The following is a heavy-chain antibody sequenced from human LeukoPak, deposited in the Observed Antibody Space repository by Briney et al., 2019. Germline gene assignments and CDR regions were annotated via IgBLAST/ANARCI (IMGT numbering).Heavy chain of an antibody. V-gene: IGHV1-46*01. J-gene: IGHJ4*02. Sequence: ASVKVSCTASGYTFTSYYMHWVRQAPGQGLEWMGIINPSGGSTSYAQKFQGRVTMTRDTSMSTVYMELSSLRSEDTAVYYCAREGDDSSGYYLNLDYWGQGTLVTVSS. CDR3: AREGDDSSGYYLNLDY. CDR1: GYTFTSYY. CDR2: INPSGGST. D-gene: IGHD3-22*01.